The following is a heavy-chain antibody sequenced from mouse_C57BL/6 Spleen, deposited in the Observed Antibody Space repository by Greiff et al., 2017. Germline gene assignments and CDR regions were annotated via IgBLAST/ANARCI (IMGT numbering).Heavy chain of an antibody. CDR3: ARDLYWYFDV. V-gene: IGHV8-8*01. CDR2: SWWDDDK. Sequence: LKESGPGILQPSQTLSLTCSFSGFSLSTFGMGVGRIPQPSGKGLESPAHSWWDDDKYYNPALKSRLTISKDTSKNHVFLKIANVDTADTATYYCARDLYWYFDVWGTGTTVTVSS. J-gene: IGHJ1*03. CDR1: GFSLSTFGMG.